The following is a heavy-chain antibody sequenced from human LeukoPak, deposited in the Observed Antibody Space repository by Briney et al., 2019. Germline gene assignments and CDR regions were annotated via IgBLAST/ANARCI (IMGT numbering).Heavy chain of an antibody. CDR1: GGSISGYY. J-gene: IGHJ6*01. D-gene: IGHD1-1*01. V-gene: IGHV4-59*01. CDR3: WKSWLLSNL. Sequence: SETLSLTCTVSGGSISGYYWTWIRQPPGKGLEWIGYIYYTGSTNYNPSLKSRVTVSVDTSKSQFSLKLSSVTAADTAVYYCWKSWLLSNLLGPGTTVAVSS. CDR2: IYYTGST.